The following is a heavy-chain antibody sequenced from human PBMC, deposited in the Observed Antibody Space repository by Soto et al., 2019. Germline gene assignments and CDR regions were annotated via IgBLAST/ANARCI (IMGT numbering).Heavy chain of an antibody. Sequence: QVQLQESGPGLVKPSQTLSLTCNVSGVSVNSGGSYWSWVRQHPGKGLECIGHIYFSGTTSYTPSLQSRATISLATSKNQFSLKLSSVTGADTAVYYCARYIAWGWCDSWGQGTRVAVSS. V-gene: IGHV4-31*03. CDR3: ARYIAWGWCDS. CDR1: GVSVNSGGSY. CDR2: IYFSGTT. J-gene: IGHJ5*01. D-gene: IGHD2-15*01.